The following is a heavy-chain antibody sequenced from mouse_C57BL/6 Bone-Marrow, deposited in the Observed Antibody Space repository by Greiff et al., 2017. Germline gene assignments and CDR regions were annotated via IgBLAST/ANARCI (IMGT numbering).Heavy chain of an antibody. D-gene: IGHD2-3*01. CDR2: IYPYNGVS. V-gene: IGHV1-31*01. CDR3: AREDGYYIYYYAMDY. Sequence: VQLKQSGPELVKPGASVKISCKASGYSFTGYYMHWVKQSHGNILDWIGYIYPYNGVSSYNQKFKGKATLTVDKSSSTAYMQLSSLTSEDSAVYYCAREDGYYIYYYAMDYWGQGTSVTVSS. J-gene: IGHJ4*01. CDR1: GYSFTGYY.